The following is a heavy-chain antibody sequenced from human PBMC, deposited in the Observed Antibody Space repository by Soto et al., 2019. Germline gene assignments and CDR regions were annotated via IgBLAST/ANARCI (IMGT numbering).Heavy chain of an antibody. CDR3: VVLQEPMDV. CDR2: IYPGDSDI. CDR1: GYRFTSYW. D-gene: IGHD2-15*01. V-gene: IGHV5-51*01. Sequence: PGESLKISCKGSGYRFTSYWIGWVRQMPGKGLEWMGMIYPGDSDIRYSPSFQGQVTISADRSVSTAYLQWNSLKASDTAMYYCVVLQEPMDVWGQGTTVTVSS. J-gene: IGHJ6*02.